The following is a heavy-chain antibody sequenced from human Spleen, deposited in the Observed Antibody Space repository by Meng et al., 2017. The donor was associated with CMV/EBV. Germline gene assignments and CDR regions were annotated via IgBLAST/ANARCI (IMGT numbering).Heavy chain of an antibody. Sequence: GESLKISCAASGFTFSSYWMTWVRQAPGKGLEWVANIRQDGSAKYYVDSVKGRFTISRDNAKNSLYLQMNSLSADDTAVYYCARGTSFDYWGQGTLVTVSS. CDR2: IRQDGSAK. J-gene: IGHJ4*02. CDR1: GFTFSSYW. V-gene: IGHV3-7*01. D-gene: IGHD1/OR15-1a*01. CDR3: ARGTSFDY.